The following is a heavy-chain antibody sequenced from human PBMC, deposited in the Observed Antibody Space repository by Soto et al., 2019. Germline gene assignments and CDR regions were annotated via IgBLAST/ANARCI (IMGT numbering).Heavy chain of an antibody. CDR2: ISSSSSTI. CDR3: AGDHYSSSSS. J-gene: IGHJ5*02. Sequence: GGSLRLSCAASGFTFSSYSMNWVRQAPGKGLEWVSYISSSSSTIYYADSVKGRFTISRDNAKNSLYLQMNSLRPEDTAVCYCAGDHYSSSSSWGQGTLVTVSS. V-gene: IGHV3-48*01. D-gene: IGHD6-13*01. CDR1: GFTFSSYS.